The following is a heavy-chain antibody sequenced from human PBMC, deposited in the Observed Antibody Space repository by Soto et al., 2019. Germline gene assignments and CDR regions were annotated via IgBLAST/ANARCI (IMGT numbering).Heavy chain of an antibody. CDR3: ARDLGGSYYAPVDY. J-gene: IGHJ4*02. CDR2: ISAYNGNT. CDR1: GYTFTSYG. Sequence: QVQLVQSGAEVKKPGASVKVSCKASGYTFTSYGISWVRQAPGQGLEWMGWISAYNGNTKYAQKLQGRVTTTTDTSTSTADMELRSMRSDDTAVYYCARDLGGSYYAPVDYGGQGTLVTVSS. V-gene: IGHV1-18*01. D-gene: IGHD1-26*01.